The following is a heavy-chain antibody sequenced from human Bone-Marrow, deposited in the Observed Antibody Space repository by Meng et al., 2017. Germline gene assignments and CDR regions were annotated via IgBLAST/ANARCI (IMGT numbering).Heavy chain of an antibody. J-gene: IGHJ4*02. CDR1: GYHFPVYR. CDR2: IDPKSGDT. V-gene: IGHV1-2*06. D-gene: IGHD6-13*01. CDR3: ARDEDISAAGKLFGDY. Sequence: QVQRVQSGAEVKKPGASMKVSGKPSGYHFPVYRLRWVRRVPGQGLEWMGRIDPKSGDTHYAQRFQGRVTMTGDTSISTAYMELSGLRSDDTAMYYCARDEDISAAGKLFGDYWGQGTLVTVSS.